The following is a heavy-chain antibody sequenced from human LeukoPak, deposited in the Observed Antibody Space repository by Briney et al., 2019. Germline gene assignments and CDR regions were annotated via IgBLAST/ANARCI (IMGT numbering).Heavy chain of an antibody. D-gene: IGHD2/OR15-2a*01. V-gene: IGHV4-39*07. CDR2: LHYTGYT. Sequence: SETLSLTCTVSGAFFSGSTYYWGCIRQPPGKGLEWIASLHYTGYTYYNPSLKSRLTTSVDTSRNQFSLKLNSVTAADTAVYYCGRTLSNWFDPWGQGTLVTVSS. CDR1: GAFFSGSTYY. J-gene: IGHJ5*02. CDR3: GRTLSNWFDP.